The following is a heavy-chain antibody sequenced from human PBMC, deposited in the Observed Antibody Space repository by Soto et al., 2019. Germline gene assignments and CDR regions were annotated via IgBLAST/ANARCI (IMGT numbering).Heavy chain of an antibody. D-gene: IGHD6-13*01. CDR2: IPAGGGAI. CDR3: AKGIYSSKWYVSDY. CDR1: GFTFSNYA. J-gene: IGHJ4*02. V-gene: IGHV3-23*01. Sequence: GGSLRLSCAASGFTFSNYAMNWVRQTPGKGLEWVSGIPAGGGAIYYADSVKGRSAISRDNSKNTLYLQMNGLRADDTAVYYCAKGIYSSKWYVSDYWGQGTLVTVSS.